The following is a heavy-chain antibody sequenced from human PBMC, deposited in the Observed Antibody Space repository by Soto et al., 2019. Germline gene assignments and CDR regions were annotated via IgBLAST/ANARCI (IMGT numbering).Heavy chain of an antibody. Sequence: QLQLQESGSGLVKPSQTLSLTCAASGGSISSDGYSWSWLRQPPGKGLEWIGYIYHSGSTYSNPALKSRVTISVDRAKNQFSLKLSSVTAADTAVYYCASSHAVAHMTAAVHWGQGTLVTVSS. CDR3: ASSHAVAHMTAAVH. CDR2: IYHSGST. J-gene: IGHJ4*02. CDR1: GGSISSDGYS. D-gene: IGHD6-13*01. V-gene: IGHV4-30-2*01.